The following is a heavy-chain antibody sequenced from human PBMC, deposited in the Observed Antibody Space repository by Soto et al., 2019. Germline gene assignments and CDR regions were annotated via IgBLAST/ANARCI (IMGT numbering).Heavy chain of an antibody. J-gene: IGHJ4*02. Sequence: GGSLRLSCAASGFTFSSYGMHWVRQAPGKGLEWVAVISYDGSNKYYADSVKGRFTISRDNSKNTLYLQMNSLRAEDTAVYYCAKEVGAVAGDFDYWGQGTLVTVSS. CDR2: ISYDGSNK. D-gene: IGHD6-19*01. CDR1: GFTFSSYG. CDR3: AKEVGAVAGDFDY. V-gene: IGHV3-30*18.